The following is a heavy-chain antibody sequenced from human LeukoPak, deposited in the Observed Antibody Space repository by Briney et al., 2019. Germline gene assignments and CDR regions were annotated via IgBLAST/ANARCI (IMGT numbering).Heavy chain of an antibody. D-gene: IGHD6-13*01. Sequence: PSDTLSLTCTLSGGSISGYYWNWVRHPPGKGLEWLGYIYYSGSTKYNPSLKSRVTISVDTSKNQFSLKLSSVTAADTAVYYCARRGYASSWSFDYWGQGTLVTVSS. J-gene: IGHJ4*02. CDR3: ARRGYASSWSFDY. V-gene: IGHV4-59*08. CDR2: IYYSGST. CDR1: GGSISGYY.